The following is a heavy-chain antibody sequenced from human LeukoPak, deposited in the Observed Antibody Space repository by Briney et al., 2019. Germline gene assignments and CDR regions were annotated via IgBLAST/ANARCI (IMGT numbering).Heavy chain of an antibody. CDR2: INHSGYT. J-gene: IGHJ4*02. V-gene: IGHV4-34*01. CDR1: GFTFSNYA. D-gene: IGHD2-21*02. CDR3: TRMTAGHDY. Sequence: GSLRLSCAASGFTFSNYAMSWVRQTPGKGLEWIGEINHSGYTNDSPSLKSRVTLSIDTSRKQFSLNLRSVTVADTGIYYCTRMTAGHDYWGQGTLVTVSS.